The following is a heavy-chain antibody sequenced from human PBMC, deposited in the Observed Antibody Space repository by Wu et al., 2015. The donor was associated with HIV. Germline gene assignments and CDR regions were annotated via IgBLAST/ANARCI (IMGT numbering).Heavy chain of an antibody. CDR2: ITTNNGYT. D-gene: IGHD3-9*01. J-gene: IGHJ6*02. Sequence: QVQLVQSGGDVKKSGASVKVSCKASGYTFITHPITWVRQAPGQRPEWMGWITTNNGYTKYAQKFQDRLSLTTDTSATTAYMELRSLRSDDTAVYFCARDLARYFDTDNVAYQYGMDVWGQGP. CDR3: ARDLARYFDTDNVAYQYGMDV. CDR1: GYTFITHP. V-gene: IGHV1-18*01.